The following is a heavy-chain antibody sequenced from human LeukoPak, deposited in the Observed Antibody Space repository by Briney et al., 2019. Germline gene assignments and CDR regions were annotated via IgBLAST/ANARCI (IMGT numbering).Heavy chain of an antibody. D-gene: IGHD6-19*01. CDR2: IIPIFGTA. V-gene: IGHV1-69*13. J-gene: IGHJ4*02. CDR1: GGTFSSYA. Sequence: SVKVSCKASGGTFSSYAISWVRQAPGQGLEWMGGIIPIFGTANYAQKFQGRVTITADESTSTAYMELSSLRSEDTAVYYCASMGSRGWYWAYYYFDYWGQGTLVTVSS. CDR3: ASMGSRGWYWAYYYFDY.